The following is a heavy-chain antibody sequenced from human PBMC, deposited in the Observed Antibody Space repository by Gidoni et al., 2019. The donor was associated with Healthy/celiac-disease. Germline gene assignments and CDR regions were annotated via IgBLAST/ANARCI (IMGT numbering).Heavy chain of an antibody. J-gene: IGHJ6*02. V-gene: IGHV3-30-3*01. CDR3: ARGALLWFGELPLDV. CDR1: GFTFSSYA. Sequence: QVQLVESGGGVVQPGRSLRLSCAASGFTFSSYAMHWVRQAPGKGLEWVAVISYDGSNKYYADSVKGRFTISRDNSKNTLYLQMNSLRAEDTAVYYCARGALLWFGELPLDVWGQGTTVTVSS. D-gene: IGHD3-10*01. CDR2: ISYDGSNK.